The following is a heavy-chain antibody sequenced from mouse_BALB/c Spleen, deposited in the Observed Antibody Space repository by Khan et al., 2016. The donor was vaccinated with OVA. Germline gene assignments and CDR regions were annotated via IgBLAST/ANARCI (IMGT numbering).Heavy chain of an antibody. CDR2: IYPGTDNT. Sequence: VELVESGAELVRPGASVKLSCKTSGYIFTNYWIHWVKQRSGQGLEWIARIYPGTDNTYYNEKLKDKVTLTVDKSSSTAYMQLSSLKSEDAADYFCAREEAMYYFDYWGQGTTLTVSS. D-gene: IGHD3-2*02. V-gene: IGHV1-76*01. CDR3: AREEAMYYFDY. J-gene: IGHJ2*01. CDR1: GYIFTNYW.